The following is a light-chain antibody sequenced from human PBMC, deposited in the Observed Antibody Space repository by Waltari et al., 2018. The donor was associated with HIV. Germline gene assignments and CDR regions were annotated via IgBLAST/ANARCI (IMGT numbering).Light chain of an antibody. CDR1: SDNVGNQG. V-gene: IGLV10-54*04. CDR3: SAWDRSLSAVV. CDR2: RDN. J-gene: IGLJ2*01. Sequence: QAGLTQPPSVSKGLRQTATLPCTGNSDNVGNQGATWLQQHQGHPPKLLFYRDNKRPSGISERFSASRSGNTASLTITGLQPEDEADYICSAWDRSLSAVVFGGGTTLIVL.